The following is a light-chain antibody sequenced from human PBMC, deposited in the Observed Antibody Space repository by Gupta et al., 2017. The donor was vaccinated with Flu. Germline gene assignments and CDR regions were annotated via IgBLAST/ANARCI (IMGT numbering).Light chain of an antibody. CDR3: QQSYSTGYT. J-gene: IGKJ2*01. CDR1: QTIDTY. CDR2: EAS. V-gene: IGKV1-39*01. Sequence: DIQMTQSPPSLSASVGDRVTITCRASQTIDTYLNWYRQKPGTAPKVLISEASRLQSAVPSRFSGSGSGTDFTLTISSLHPEDFATYYCQQSYSTGYTFGQGTKLEIK.